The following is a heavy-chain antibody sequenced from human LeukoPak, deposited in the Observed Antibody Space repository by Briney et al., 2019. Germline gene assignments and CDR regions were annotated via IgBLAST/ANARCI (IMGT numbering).Heavy chain of an antibody. CDR3: ARFRITVDSFDY. V-gene: IGHV4-30-4*01. Sequence: PSETLSLTRTVSGGSISSGDYYWSWIRQPPGRGLEWIGYIYYSGSTYYNPSLKSRVTISLDTSKNQFSLKLSSVTAADTAVYYCARFRITVDSFDYWGQGTLVTVSS. D-gene: IGHD3-10*01. CDR1: GGSISSGDYY. CDR2: IYYSGST. J-gene: IGHJ4*02.